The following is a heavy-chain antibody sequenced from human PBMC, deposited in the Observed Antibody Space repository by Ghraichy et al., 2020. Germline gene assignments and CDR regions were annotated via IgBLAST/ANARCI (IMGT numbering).Heavy chain of an antibody. V-gene: IGHV3-23*01. Sequence: GGSLRLSCAASGFTFSTYAMSWIRQAPGKGLEWVSAISVSGGSIYYADSVKGRFTISRDNSKNTLYLQMNSLRAEDTAVYYCAKVFGSGFLNDYWGQGTLVTVSS. CDR2: ISVSGGSI. CDR1: GFTFSTYA. CDR3: AKVFGSGFLNDY. J-gene: IGHJ4*01. D-gene: IGHD6-19*01.